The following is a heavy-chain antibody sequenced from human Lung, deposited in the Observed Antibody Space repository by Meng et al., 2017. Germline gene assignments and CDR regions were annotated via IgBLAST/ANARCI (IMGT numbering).Heavy chain of an antibody. Sequence: QAEVVQSGAEVKKPGPSGKVACKASGGTFSSYAISWVRQAPGQGLEWMGGIIPIFGTANYAQKFQGRVTITADESTSTAYMELSSLRSEDTAVYYCARHVDTAMVYYIDYWGQGTLVTVSS. CDR3: ARHVDTAMVYYIDY. CDR2: IIPIFGTA. D-gene: IGHD5-18*01. J-gene: IGHJ4*02. CDR1: GGTFSSYA. V-gene: IGHV1-69*01.